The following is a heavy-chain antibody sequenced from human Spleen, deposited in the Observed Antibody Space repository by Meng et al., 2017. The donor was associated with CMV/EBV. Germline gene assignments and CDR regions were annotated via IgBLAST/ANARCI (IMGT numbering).Heavy chain of an antibody. CDR1: GFTFSSYW. V-gene: IGHV3-74*01. Sequence: GGSLRLSCSASGFTFSSYWMHWVRQAPGKGLVWVSRINTDGRSTTYADSVKGRFTISRDNAKNTLYLQMNRLTAEDTAVYYCAREGGNEGYCSSNRCQYGNDAFDIWGQGTMVTVSS. CDR2: INTDGRST. D-gene: IGHD2-2*01. CDR3: AREGGNEGYCSSNRCQYGNDAFDI. J-gene: IGHJ3*02.